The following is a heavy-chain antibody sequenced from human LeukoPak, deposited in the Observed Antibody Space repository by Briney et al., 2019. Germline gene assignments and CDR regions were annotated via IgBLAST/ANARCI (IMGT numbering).Heavy chain of an antibody. Sequence: PGGSLRLSCAAPGFAFRSYSMNWVRQAPGKGLERVSFISSSSDYIYYADSVKGRFTISRDNAKSSLDLQMNSLRAEDTAVYYWARVRQWKANYYYYYMDVWGKGTTVTVSS. J-gene: IGHJ6*03. D-gene: IGHD6-19*01. CDR2: ISSSSDYI. CDR1: GFAFRSYS. CDR3: ARVRQWKANYYYYYMDV. V-gene: IGHV3-21*06.